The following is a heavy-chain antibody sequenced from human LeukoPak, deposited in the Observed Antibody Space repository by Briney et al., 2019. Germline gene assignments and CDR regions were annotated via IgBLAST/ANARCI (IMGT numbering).Heavy chain of an antibody. V-gene: IGHV1-18*01. CDR2: ISAYNGNT. J-gene: IGHJ4*02. Sequence: ASVKVSCKASGYTFASYGISWVRQAPGQGLEWMGWISAYNGNTNYAQKLQGRVTMTTDTSTSTAYMELRSLRSDDTAVYYCARDLITFGGVIAKDWGQGTLVTVSS. CDR3: ARDLITFGGVIAKD. CDR1: GYTFASYG. D-gene: IGHD3-16*02.